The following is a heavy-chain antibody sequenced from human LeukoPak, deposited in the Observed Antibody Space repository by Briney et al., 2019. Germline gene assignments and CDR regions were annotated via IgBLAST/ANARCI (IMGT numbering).Heavy chain of an antibody. CDR1: GFTLSSYS. J-gene: IGHJ4*02. CDR2: IGTSSSII. CDR3: ARHGYGGNSGDY. D-gene: IGHD4-23*01. V-gene: IGHV3-48*02. Sequence: PGGSLRLSCAASGFTLSSYSMNWVRQAPGKGLEWVSYIGTSSSIIYYADSVKGRFTISRDNAKNSLYLQMNSLRDEDAAVYYCARHGYGGNSGDYWGRGTLVTVSS.